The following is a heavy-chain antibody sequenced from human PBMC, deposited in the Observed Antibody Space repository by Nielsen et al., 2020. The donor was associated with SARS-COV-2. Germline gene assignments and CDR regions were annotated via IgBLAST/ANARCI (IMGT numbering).Heavy chain of an antibody. CDR2: ISYDGSNK. CDR3: ATDSSDYY. J-gene: IGHJ4*02. CDR1: GFTFSSYA. V-gene: IGHV3-30*04. D-gene: IGHD6-19*01. Sequence: GESLKISCAASGFTFSSYAMHWVRQAPGKGLEWVAVISYDGSNKYYADSVKGRFTISRDNSKNTLYLQMNSLRAEDTAVYYCATDSSDYYWGQGTLVTVSS.